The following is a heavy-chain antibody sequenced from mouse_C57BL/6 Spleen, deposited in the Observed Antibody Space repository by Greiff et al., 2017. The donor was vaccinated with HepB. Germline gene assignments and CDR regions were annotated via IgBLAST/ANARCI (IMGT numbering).Heavy chain of an antibody. J-gene: IGHJ3*01. Sequence: QVQLQQSGAELARPGASVKLSCKASGYTFTSYGISWVKQRTGQGLEWIGEIYPRSGNTYYNEKFKGKATLTADKSSSTAYMELRSLTSEDSAVYFCARWGLPAWFAYWGQGTLVTVSA. V-gene: IGHV1-81*01. CDR1: GYTFTSYG. CDR2: IYPRSGNT. CDR3: ARWGLPAWFAY. D-gene: IGHD2-13*01.